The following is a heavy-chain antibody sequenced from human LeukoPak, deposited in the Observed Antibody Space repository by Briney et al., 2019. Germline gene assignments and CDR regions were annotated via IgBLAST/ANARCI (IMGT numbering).Heavy chain of an antibody. CDR1: GFTFSNYG. V-gene: IGHV3-30*02. CDR3: AKDLPAAYFDY. D-gene: IGHD2-2*01. CDR2: VRSDGGIK. Sequence: GGSLRLSCAASGFTFSNYGMHWVRQAPGKGLEWVAFVRSDGGIKYYADSVKGRFTISRDNSRTTLHLQMNSLRAEDTAVYHCAKDLPAAYFDYWGQGTMVTVSS. J-gene: IGHJ4*02.